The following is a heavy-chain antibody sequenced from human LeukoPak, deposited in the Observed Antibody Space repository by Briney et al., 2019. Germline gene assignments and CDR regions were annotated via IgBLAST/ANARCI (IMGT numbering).Heavy chain of an antibody. V-gene: IGHV3-30*18. Sequence: GRSLRLSCAASGFTFSSYGMHWVRQAPGKGLEWVAVISYDGSKRYYADSVKGRFTISRDNSKNTLYLQMNSLRAEDTAVYYCAKGLRYFDWLSSVDYWGQGTLVTVSS. D-gene: IGHD3-9*01. CDR2: ISYDGSKR. CDR3: AKGLRYFDWLSSVDY. J-gene: IGHJ4*02. CDR1: GFTFSSYG.